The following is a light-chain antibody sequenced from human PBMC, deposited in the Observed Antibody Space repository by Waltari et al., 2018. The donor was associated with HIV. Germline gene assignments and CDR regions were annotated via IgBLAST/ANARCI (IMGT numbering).Light chain of an antibody. CDR3: MEALQTRT. J-gene: IGKJ1*01. CDR1: QILLHSNGYNY. CDR2: LGS. Sequence: DIVMTQSPLSLPVTPGEPASISCRSSQILLHSNGYNYLDCYLQKPGQSPQLLIYLGSNRASGVPDRFSGSGSGTDFTLKISRVEAEDVGVYYCMEALQTRTFGQGTKVEIK. V-gene: IGKV2-28*01.